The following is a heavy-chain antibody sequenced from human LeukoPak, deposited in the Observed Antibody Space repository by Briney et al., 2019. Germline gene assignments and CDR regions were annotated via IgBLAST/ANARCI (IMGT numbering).Heavy chain of an antibody. J-gene: IGHJ4*02. CDR1: EFTFSSYG. Sequence: GGSLRLSCAASEFTFSSYGMHWVRQAPSKGLEWVAFIPYDGSNKYYADSVKGRFTISRDNSKNTLYLQMNSLRAEDTAVYYCARGATMGYWGQGTLVTVSS. D-gene: IGHD1-26*01. CDR2: IPYDGSNK. CDR3: ARGATMGY. V-gene: IGHV3-30*02.